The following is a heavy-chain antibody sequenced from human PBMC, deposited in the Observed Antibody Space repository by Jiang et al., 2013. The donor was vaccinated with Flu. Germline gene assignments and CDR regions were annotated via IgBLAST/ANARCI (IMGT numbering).Heavy chain of an antibody. CDR3: AKATQRIMITYKGSAFDI. J-gene: IGHJ3*02. V-gene: IGHV5-51*01. CDR1: GYSFTSYW. Sequence: ISCKGSGYSFTSYWIGWVRQMPGKGLEWMGIIYPGDSDTRYSPSFQGQVTISADKSISTAYLQWSSLKASDTAMYYCAKATQRIMITYKGSAFDIWGQGTMVTVSS. CDR2: IYPGDSDT. D-gene: IGHD3-16*01.